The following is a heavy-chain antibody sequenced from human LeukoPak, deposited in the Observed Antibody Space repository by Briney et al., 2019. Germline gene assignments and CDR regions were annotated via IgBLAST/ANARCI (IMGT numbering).Heavy chain of an antibody. Sequence: SETLSLTCTVSGGSISSYYWSWLRQPPGKGLEWIGYIYYSGSTNYNPSLKSRVTISVDTSKNQFSLKLSSVTAADTAVYYCARVLAARGTNWFDPWGQGTLVTVSS. V-gene: IGHV4-59*01. CDR1: GGSISSYY. D-gene: IGHD6-6*01. CDR2: IYYSGST. J-gene: IGHJ5*02. CDR3: ARVLAARGTNWFDP.